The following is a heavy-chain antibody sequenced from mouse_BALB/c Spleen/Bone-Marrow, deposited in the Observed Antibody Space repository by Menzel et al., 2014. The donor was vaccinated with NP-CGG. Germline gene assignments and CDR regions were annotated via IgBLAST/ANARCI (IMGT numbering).Heavy chain of an antibody. CDR1: GYTFTSYW. CDR2: INPSNGRT. CDR3: ARWGFDY. Sequence: VQLQQSGAELVKPGASVKLSCKASGYTFTSYWMHWVKQRPGQGLEWIGEINPSNGRTNYNEKFKSKATLTVDKSSSTTYMQLSSLTPEDAAVDYCARWGFDYWGQGTTLTVSS. V-gene: IGHV1S81*02. J-gene: IGHJ2*01.